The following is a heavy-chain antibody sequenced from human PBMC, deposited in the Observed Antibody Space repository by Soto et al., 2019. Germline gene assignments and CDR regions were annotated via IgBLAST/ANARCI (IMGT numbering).Heavy chain of an antibody. V-gene: IGHV4-39*01. J-gene: IGHJ4*02. D-gene: IGHD4-17*01. CDR3: AREGITTVTGDVDY. CDR1: GGSINRSSYY. CDR2: IYYSGST. Sequence: QLQLQESGPGLVKASETLSLTCAVSGGSINRSSYYWGWIRQPPGKGLEWIGNIYYSGSTYYNPSLKSRFTISVDTSKNQFSLKLSSVTAPDTAVYYCAREGITTVTGDVDYWGQGTLVTVSS.